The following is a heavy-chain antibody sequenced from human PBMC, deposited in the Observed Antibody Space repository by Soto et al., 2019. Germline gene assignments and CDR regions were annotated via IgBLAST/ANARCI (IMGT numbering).Heavy chain of an antibody. V-gene: IGHV3-23*01. CDR1: GFTFINYA. J-gene: IGHJ5*02. CDR2: IDDSGAST. Sequence: PGGSLRLSCEASGFTFINYAMSWVRQAPGKGLEWVSGIDDSGASTYYADSMKGRFSISRDNSKNTLYLQMHGLRVEDTAVYYCEKDVSRSATMHCFDTWGQGTLVTVYS. CDR3: EKDVSRSATMHCFDT. D-gene: IGHD2-21*01.